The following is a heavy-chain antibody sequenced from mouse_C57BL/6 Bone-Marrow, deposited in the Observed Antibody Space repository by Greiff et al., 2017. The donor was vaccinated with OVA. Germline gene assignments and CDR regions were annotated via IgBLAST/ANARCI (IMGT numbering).Heavy chain of an antibody. D-gene: IGHD2-4*01. J-gene: IGHJ1*03. Sequence: VQLQQSGPELVKPGASVKISCKASGYAFSSYWMNWVKQRTGKGLEWIGRIYPGDGDTTHNGKFKGKATLTADKYSSTAYMQLSSLTSEDYAVYFCAREDDYDGYFDVWGTGTTVTVSS. CDR3: AREDDYDGYFDV. V-gene: IGHV1-82*01. CDR1: GYAFSSYW. CDR2: IYPGDGDT.